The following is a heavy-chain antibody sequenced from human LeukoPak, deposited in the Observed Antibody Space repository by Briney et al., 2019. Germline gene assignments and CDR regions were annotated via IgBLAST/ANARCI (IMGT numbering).Heavy chain of an antibody. CDR1: GFTFSSYD. D-gene: IGHD4-17*01. J-gene: IGHJ3*02. V-gene: IGHV3-13*01. Sequence: TGGSLRLSCAASGFTFSSYDMHWVRQATGKGLEWVSVIGTAGDTYYPGCVKGRFTISRENAKNSLYLQMNSLRAGDTAVYYCARGLRTTVTTYDAFDIWGQGTMVTVSS. CDR2: IGTAGDT. CDR3: ARGLRTTVTTYDAFDI.